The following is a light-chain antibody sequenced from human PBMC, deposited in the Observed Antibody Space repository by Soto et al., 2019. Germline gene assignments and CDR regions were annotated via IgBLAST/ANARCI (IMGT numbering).Light chain of an antibody. J-gene: IGLJ1*01. CDR3: SSYAGSTV. CDR1: SSDVGGYNY. CDR2: EVS. V-gene: IGLV2-8*01. Sequence: QSVLTQPPSASGSPGQSVTIFCTGTSSDVGGYNYVSWYQQHPGKAPKLMIYEVSKRPSGVPDRFSGSKSGNTASLTVSGLQAEDEADYYCSSYAGSTVFGTGTKVTVL.